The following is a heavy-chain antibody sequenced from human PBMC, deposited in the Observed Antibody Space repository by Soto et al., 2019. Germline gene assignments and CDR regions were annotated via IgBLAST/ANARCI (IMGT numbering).Heavy chain of an antibody. CDR3: TRDSGGRDAY. J-gene: IGHJ4*02. CDR1: GFTFGSYW. CDR2: INTDGSIT. D-gene: IGHD2-15*01. Sequence: GGSLRLSCAASGFTFGSYWMHWVRQVPGKGLVWVSRINTDGSITSHADSVKGRFTISRDNAKNTLYLQMNSLRADDTAVYYCTRDSGGRDAYWGQGALVTVSS. V-gene: IGHV3-74*01.